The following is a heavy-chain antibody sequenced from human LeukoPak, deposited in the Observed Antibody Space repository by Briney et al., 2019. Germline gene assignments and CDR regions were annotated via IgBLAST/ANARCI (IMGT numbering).Heavy chain of an antibody. CDR2: VNPSGGST. J-gene: IGHJ4*02. D-gene: IGHD2-15*01. CDR3: ARDSAPGYCSGGSCYSDYYFDY. Sequence: ASVKVSCKASGYNFSIHWMHWVRQAPGQGLEWMGIVNPSGGSTSYAQKFQGRVTMTRDMSTSTVYMELSSLRSEDTAVYYCARDSAPGYCSGGSCYSDYYFDYWGQGTLVTVSS. V-gene: IGHV1-46*01. CDR1: GYNFSIHW.